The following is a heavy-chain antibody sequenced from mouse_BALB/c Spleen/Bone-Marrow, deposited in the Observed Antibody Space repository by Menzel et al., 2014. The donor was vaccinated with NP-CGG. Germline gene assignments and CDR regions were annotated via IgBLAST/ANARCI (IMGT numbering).Heavy chain of an antibody. Sequence: EVKLMESGGGLVQPKGSLKLSCAASGFTFKTNAMNWVRRAPGKGLEWVARIRSTSNDFATYYADSVKDRFTISRDDSQSMLYLQMNNFKTEDTAMYYCVGYSYDYWGQGTSVTVSS. CDR2: IRSTSNDFAT. D-gene: IGHD1-1*01. V-gene: IGHV10S3*01. J-gene: IGHJ4*01. CDR3: VGYSYDY. CDR1: GFTFKTNA.